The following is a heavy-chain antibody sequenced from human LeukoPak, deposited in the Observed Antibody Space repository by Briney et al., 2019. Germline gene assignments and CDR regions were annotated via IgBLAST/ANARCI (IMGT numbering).Heavy chain of an antibody. V-gene: IGHV3-23*01. Sequence: PGRSLRLSCAASGFTFSSYAMSWVRQAPGKGLEWVSAISGSGGSTYYADSVKGRFTISRDNAKNTLYLQMNSLRAEDTAVYYCAKDPARIAAAGTGYDYWGQGTLVPVSS. CDR1: GFTFSSYA. CDR3: AKDPARIAAAGTGYDY. CDR2: ISGSGGST. D-gene: IGHD6-13*01. J-gene: IGHJ4*02.